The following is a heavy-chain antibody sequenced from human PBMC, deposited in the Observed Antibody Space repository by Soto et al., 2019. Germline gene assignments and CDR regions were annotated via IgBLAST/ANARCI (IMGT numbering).Heavy chain of an antibody. J-gene: IGHJ4*02. D-gene: IGHD5-12*01. CDR1: GGTFSSYA. V-gene: IGHV1-69*06. CDR2: IIPIFGTA. CDR3: ARGGYSGYDSSYYFDY. Sequence: SVKVSCKASGGTFSSYAISWVRQAPGQGLEWMGGIIPIFGTANYAQKFQGRVTITADKSTSTAYMELSSLRSEDTAVYYCARGGYSGYDSSYYFDYWGQGTLVTVSS.